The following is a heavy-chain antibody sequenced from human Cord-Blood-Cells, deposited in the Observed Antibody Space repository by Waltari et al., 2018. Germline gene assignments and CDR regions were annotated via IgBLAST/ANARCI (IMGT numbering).Heavy chain of an antibody. CDR3: ARVWYCSSTSCYDAFDI. J-gene: IGHJ3*02. CDR1: GGSISSYY. CDR2: IYYSGST. D-gene: IGHD2-2*01. Sequence: QVQLQESGPGLVKPSETLSLTCTVSGGSISSYYWSWIRQPPGKGLEWSWFIYYSGSTNTNPSLKSRVTRSGDTSKNQFSLKLSSVTAADTAVYYCARVWYCSSTSCYDAFDIWGQGTMVTVSS. V-gene: IGHV4-59*01.